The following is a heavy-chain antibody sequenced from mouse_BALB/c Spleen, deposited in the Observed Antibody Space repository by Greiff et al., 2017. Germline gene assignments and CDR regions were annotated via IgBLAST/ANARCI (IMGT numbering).Heavy chain of an antibody. CDR2: INPSNGGT. J-gene: IGHJ3*01. Sequence: QVQLQQPGAELVKPGASVKLSCKASGYTFTSYWVHWVKLRPGQGFEWIGEINPSNGGTNYNEKFKRKATLTVDKSSSTAYMQLSSLTSEDSAVYYCTIREYGNYPFAYWGQGTLVTVSA. CDR3: TIREYGNYPFAY. V-gene: IGHV1S16*01. D-gene: IGHD2-10*02. CDR1: GYTFTSYW.